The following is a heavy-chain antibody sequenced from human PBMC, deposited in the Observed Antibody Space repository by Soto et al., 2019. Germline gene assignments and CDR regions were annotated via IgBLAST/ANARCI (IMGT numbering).Heavy chain of an antibody. J-gene: IGHJ5*02. CDR1: GYTISSYE. D-gene: IGHD4-17*01. Sequence: QVQLLQSGAEAKKPGASVKVSCKASGYTISSYEINWVRQATGQGLEYLGWMNPDSGKTAYVQKFQGRVTMTWDTSITTAYMELSSLRSDDTAVYFCARGIKYGAYSRWFDPWGQGTLVTVSS. CDR2: MNPDSGKT. CDR3: ARGIKYGAYSRWFDP. V-gene: IGHV1-8*01.